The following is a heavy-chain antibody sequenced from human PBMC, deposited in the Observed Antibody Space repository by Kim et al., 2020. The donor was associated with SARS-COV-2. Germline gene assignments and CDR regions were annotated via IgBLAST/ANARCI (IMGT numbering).Heavy chain of an antibody. D-gene: IGHD6-13*01. V-gene: IGHV4-39*01. CDR3: ATSGWYGKNWFDP. CDR1: GDSISTGSYH. J-gene: IGHJ5*02. Sequence: SETLSLTCTVSGDSISTGSYHWGWIRQPPGKGMEWIGSLSSSGITYYNPSLTSRVTISVDTSKSQFSLNLNSVTAADTAVYYCATSGWYGKNWFDPWGQG. CDR2: LSSSGIT.